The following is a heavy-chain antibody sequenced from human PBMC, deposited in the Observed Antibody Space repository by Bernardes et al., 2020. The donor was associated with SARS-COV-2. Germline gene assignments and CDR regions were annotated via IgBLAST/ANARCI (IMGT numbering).Heavy chain of an antibody. Sequence: GESLKISCKGSGYRFNYYWIGWVRQMPGKGLEWMGIIYPSDSDTRYSPSFQGQVTISADKSITTAYLQWSSLKASDTAIYYCARRVNYGGAPYFDYWGQGTLVTVSS. CDR2: IYPSDSDT. CDR1: GYRFNYYW. CDR3: ARRVNYGGAPYFDY. D-gene: IGHD4-17*01. J-gene: IGHJ4*02. V-gene: IGHV5-51*01.